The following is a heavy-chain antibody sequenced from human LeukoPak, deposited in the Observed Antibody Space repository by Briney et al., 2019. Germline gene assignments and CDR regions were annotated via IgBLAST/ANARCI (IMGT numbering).Heavy chain of an antibody. CDR3: HTYSYGPIGKRDFDY. D-gene: IGHD5-18*01. CDR1: GGTFSSYA. V-gene: IGHV1-69*13. Sequence: ASVKVSCKASGGTFSSYAISWVRQAPGQGLEWMGGIIPIFGTANYAQKFQGRVTITADESTSTAYMELSSLRSEDTAVYYCHTYSYGPIGKRDFDYWGQGTLVTVSS. J-gene: IGHJ4*02. CDR2: IIPIFGTA.